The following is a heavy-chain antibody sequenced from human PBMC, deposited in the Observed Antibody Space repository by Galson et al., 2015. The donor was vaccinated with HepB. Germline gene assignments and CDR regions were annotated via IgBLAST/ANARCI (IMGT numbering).Heavy chain of an antibody. D-gene: IGHD6-13*01. CDR3: ARDVSSWYGSSPWMNWFDP. J-gene: IGHJ5*02. Sequence: SVKVSCKASGGTFSSYAISWVRQAPGQGLEWMGGIIPIFGTANYAQKFQGRVTITADESTSTAYMELSSPRSEDTAVYYCARDVSSWYGSSPWMNWFDPWGQGTLVTVSS. V-gene: IGHV1-69*13. CDR1: GGTFSSYA. CDR2: IIPIFGTA.